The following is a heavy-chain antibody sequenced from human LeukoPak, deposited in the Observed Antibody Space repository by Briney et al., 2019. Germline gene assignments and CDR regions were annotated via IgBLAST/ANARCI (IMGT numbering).Heavy chain of an antibody. CDR2: IYYSGST. D-gene: IGHD3-22*01. Sequence: PSETLSLTCTVSGGSISSYYWSWIRQPPGKGLEWIGYIYYSGSTNYNPSLKSRVTISVGTSKNQFSLKLSSVTAADTAVYYCARFNYYDSSGFYYYYYMDVWGKGTTVTISS. CDR1: GGSISSYY. J-gene: IGHJ6*03. CDR3: ARFNYYDSSGFYYYYYMDV. V-gene: IGHV4-59*01.